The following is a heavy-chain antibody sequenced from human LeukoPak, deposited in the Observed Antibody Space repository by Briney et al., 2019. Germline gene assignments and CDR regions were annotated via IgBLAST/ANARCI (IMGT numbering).Heavy chain of an antibody. Sequence: GGALRLSCAASGFTFSSDAMSWGRQARGKGVGWVSAMSGSGGTTYYPASVKGRFTISRDTSKNTLYLQMNSLRAEDTAVYYCAKVGAIVVVTAVFDYWGQGTLVTVSS. D-gene: IGHD2-21*02. J-gene: IGHJ4*02. CDR2: MSGSGGTT. V-gene: IGHV3-23*01. CDR3: AKVGAIVVVTAVFDY. CDR1: GFTFSSDA.